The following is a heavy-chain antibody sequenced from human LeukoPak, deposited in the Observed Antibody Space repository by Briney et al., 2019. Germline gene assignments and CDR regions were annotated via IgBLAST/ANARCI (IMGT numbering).Heavy chain of an antibody. CDR1: GFTFSNYT. V-gene: IGHV3-21*01. J-gene: IGHJ4*02. CDR2: ISSSSSYI. CDR3: AREWGSYSRGGDY. D-gene: IGHD1-26*01. Sequence: GGSLRLSCAASGFTFSNYTMNWVRQAPGKGLEWVSSISSSSSYIYYADSVKGRFTISRDNAKNSLYLQMNSLRAEDTAVYYCAREWGSYSRGGDYWGQGTLVTVSS.